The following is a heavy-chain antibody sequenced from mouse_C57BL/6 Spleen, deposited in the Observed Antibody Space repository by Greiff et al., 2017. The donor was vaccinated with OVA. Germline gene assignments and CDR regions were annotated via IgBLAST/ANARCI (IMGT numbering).Heavy chain of an antibody. D-gene: IGHD2-12*01. Sequence: VQLQQSGPELVKPGASVKISCKASGYAFSSSWMHWVKQRPGKGLEWIGRIYPGDGDTNYNGKFKGKATLTADKSSSTAYMQLSSLTSEDSAVYCCARSAYFSGCYFEVWGTGTTVTVSS. CDR3: ARSAYFSGCYFEV. V-gene: IGHV1-82*01. CDR1: GYAFSSSW. J-gene: IGHJ1*03. CDR2: IYPGDGDT.